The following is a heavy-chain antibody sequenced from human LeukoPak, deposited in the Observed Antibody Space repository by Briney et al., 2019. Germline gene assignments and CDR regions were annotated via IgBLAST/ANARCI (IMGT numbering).Heavy chain of an antibody. CDR2: ISSSGSTI. D-gene: IGHD4-17*01. V-gene: IGHV3-48*03. J-gene: IGHJ3*02. CDR1: GLTFSSYE. CDR3: ATSTVPAGDAFDI. Sequence: GGSLRLSCAASGLTFSSYEMNWVRQAPGKGLEWVSYISSSGSTIYYADSVKGRFTISRDNAKNSQYLQMNSLRAEDTAVYYCATSTVPAGDAFDIWGQGTMVTVSS.